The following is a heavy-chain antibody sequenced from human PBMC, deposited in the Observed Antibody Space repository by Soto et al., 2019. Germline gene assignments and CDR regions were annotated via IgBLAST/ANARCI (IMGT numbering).Heavy chain of an antibody. J-gene: IGHJ4*02. Sequence: QPGGSLRLSCAASGFTFSTHAMHWVRQAPGKGLECVAIVSFDGSNKYYADSVKGRFTISGDNSKNTLYLQMSGLTPEDTAVYYCARDQTGITTAGGGRIDHWGQGTLVTVSS. CDR2: VSFDGSNK. CDR3: ARDQTGITTAGGGRIDH. V-gene: IGHV3-30-3*01. CDR1: GFTFSTHA. D-gene: IGHD6-13*01.